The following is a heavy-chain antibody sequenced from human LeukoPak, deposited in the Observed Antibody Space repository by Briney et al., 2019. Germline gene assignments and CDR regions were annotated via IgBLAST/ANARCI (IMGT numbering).Heavy chain of an antibody. J-gene: IGHJ6*03. CDR3: TRGGYYYYMDV. CDR1: GYTFTAYY. V-gene: IGHV1-2*02. CDR2: INPNGGDT. Sequence: ASVKVSCKASGYTFTAYYIHWVRQAPGQGLEWMGWINPNGGDTTYAQNFQGRVTMTRDTSINTAYMELSTLRSDDTAVYYCTRGGYYYYMDVWGKGTTVTISS.